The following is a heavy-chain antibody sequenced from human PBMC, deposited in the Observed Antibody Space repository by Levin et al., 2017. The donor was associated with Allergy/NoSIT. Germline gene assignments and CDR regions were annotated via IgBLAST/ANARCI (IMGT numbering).Heavy chain of an antibody. CDR1: GFTFSTCV. CDR3: VRRGYNYGYDY. V-gene: IGHV3-64*02. D-gene: IGHD5-18*01. J-gene: IGHJ4*02. CDR2: ISANGGSK. Sequence: GGSLRLSCAASGFTFSTCVMHWVRQAPGKGLEYVSAISANGGSKYYADSVKGRFTISRDNSKNTLFLQMGSLGVDDMAIYYCVRRGYNYGYDYWGQGTLVTVSS.